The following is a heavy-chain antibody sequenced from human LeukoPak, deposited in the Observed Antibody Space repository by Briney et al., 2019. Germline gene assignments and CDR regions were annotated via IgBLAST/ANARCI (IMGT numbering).Heavy chain of an antibody. CDR2: IKQDGSEK. J-gene: IGHJ6*03. D-gene: IGHD3-3*01. V-gene: IGHV3-7*01. CDR3: ARAPIFGVVINYYYMDV. Sequence: GGSLRLSCAASGLTFSSYWMSWVRQAPGEGLEWVANIKQDGSEKYYVDSVKGRFTISRDNAKNSLYLQMNSPRAEDTAVYYCARAPIFGVVINYYYMDVWGKGTTVTVSS. CDR1: GLTFSSYW.